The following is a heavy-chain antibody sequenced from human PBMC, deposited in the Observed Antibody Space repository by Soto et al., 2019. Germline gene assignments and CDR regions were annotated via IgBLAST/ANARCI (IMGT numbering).Heavy chain of an antibody. CDR3: ARDRRAAAVYGMDV. D-gene: IGHD6-13*01. J-gene: IGHJ6*02. CDR2: IYYRGNT. Sequence: SETLSLTCTVSGGSINTDGYYWSWLRQHAGKGLEWIGYIYYRGNTYYNPSLKSRVTISVDTSKNQFSLKLSSVTAADTAVYYCARDRRAAAVYGMDVWGQGTTVTVSS. V-gene: IGHV4-31*03. CDR1: GGSINTDGYY.